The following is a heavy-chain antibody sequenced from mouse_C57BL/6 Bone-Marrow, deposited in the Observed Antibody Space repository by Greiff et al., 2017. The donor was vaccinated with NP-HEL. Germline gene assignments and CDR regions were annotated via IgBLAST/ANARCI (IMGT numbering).Heavy chain of an antibody. J-gene: IGHJ2*01. CDR2: IDPENGDT. D-gene: IGHD1-1*01. CDR1: GFNIKDDY. Sequence: VQLKQSGAELVRPGASVKLSCTASGFNIKDDYMHWVKQRPEQGLEWIGWIDPENGDTEYASKFQGKATITADTSSNTAYLQLSSLTSEDTAVYYCTTKDTTGNFDYWGQGTTLTVSS. CDR3: TTKDTTGNFDY. V-gene: IGHV14-4*01.